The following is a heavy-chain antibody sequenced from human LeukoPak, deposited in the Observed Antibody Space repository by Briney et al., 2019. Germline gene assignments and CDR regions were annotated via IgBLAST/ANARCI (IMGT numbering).Heavy chain of an antibody. J-gene: IGHJ4*02. V-gene: IGHV1-46*01. Sequence: GASVKVSCKASGYAIPSYYMHWVRQAPGQGLEWVGTIHPDGDTTTYAQKFQGRVTITADESTSTAYMELSSLRSEDTAVYYCARGPSPYGIAAAGTLTTEDYFDYWGQGTLVTVSS. D-gene: IGHD6-13*01. CDR2: IHPDGDTT. CDR3: ARGPSPYGIAAAGTLTTEDYFDY. CDR1: GYAIPSYY.